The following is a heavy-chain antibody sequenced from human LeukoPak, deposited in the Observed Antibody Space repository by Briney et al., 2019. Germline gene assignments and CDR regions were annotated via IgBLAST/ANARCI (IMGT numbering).Heavy chain of an antibody. CDR1: GFTFSSYG. Sequence: GGSLRLSCAASGFTFSSYGMHWVRQAPGKGLEWVAVIWYDGSNKYYADSVKGRFTISGDNSKNTLYLQMNSLRAEDTAVYYCARDIYSSGWYPDYWGQGTLVTVSS. J-gene: IGHJ4*02. CDR3: ARDIYSSGWYPDY. V-gene: IGHV3-33*01. CDR2: IWYDGSNK. D-gene: IGHD6-19*01.